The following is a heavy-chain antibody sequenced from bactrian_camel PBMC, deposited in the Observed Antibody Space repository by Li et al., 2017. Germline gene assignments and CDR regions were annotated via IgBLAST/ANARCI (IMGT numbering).Heavy chain of an antibody. CDR3: AASDSSYTRTCASRNAYND. J-gene: IGHJ4*01. V-gene: IGHV3S55*01. CDR2: INRAGYT. CDR1: DSEYIARSYC. Sequence: HVQLVESGGGSVQAGGSLRLSCAGSDSEYIARSYCMGWFRQAPGKEREGVGYINRAGYTVYADSVNGRFTVYKDRAKNILYLGMNSLKPEDTAMYYCAASDSSYTRTCASRNAYNDWGQGTQVTVS. D-gene: IGHD2*01.